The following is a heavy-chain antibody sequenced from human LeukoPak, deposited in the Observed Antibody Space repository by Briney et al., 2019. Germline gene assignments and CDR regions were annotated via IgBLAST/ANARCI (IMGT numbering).Heavy chain of an antibody. CDR3: ASKSSDHGELRFDY. Sequence: XXXPXKXLXXXGYIYYTGTTNYNPSLKSRVTISVDTSKNQFSLRLSSVTAADTAVYYCASKSSDHGELRFDYWGQGTLVTVSS. D-gene: IGHD4-17*01. J-gene: IGHJ4*02. CDR2: IYYTGTT. V-gene: IGHV4-59*01.